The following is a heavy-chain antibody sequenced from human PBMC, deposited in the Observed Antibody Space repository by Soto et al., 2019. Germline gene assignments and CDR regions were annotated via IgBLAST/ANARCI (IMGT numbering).Heavy chain of an antibody. V-gene: IGHV1-58*02. CDR2: IVVGSGNT. J-gene: IGHJ5*02. D-gene: IGHD2-2*01. CDR1: GFTFTSSA. CDR3: AAERYCSSTSCYAGGSWFDP. Sequence: QMQLVQSGPEVKKPGTSVKVSCEASGFTFTSSAMQWVRQARGQRLEWIGWIVVGSGNTNYAQKFQERVTITRDMSTSTAYMELSSLRSEDTAVYYCAAERYCSSTSCYAGGSWFDPWGQGTLVTVSS.